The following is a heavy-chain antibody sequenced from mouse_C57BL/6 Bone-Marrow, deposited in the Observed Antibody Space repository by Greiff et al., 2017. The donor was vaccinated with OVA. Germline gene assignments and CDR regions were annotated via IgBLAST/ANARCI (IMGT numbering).Heavy chain of an antibody. V-gene: IGHV5-4*01. D-gene: IGHD2-4*01. CDR3: AREGGMITTVDY. Sequence: EVKLVESGGGLVKPGGSLKLSCAASGFTFSSYAMSWVRQTPEKRLEWVATISDGGSYTYYPDNVKGRFPISRDNAKNNLDLQMSHLKSEDTAIYYCAREGGMITTVDYWGQGTTLTVSS. CDR2: ISDGGSYT. CDR1: GFTFSSYA. J-gene: IGHJ2*01.